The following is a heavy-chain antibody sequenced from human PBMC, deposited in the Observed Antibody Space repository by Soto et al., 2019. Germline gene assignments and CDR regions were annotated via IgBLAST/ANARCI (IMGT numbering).Heavy chain of an antibody. V-gene: IGHV1-69*01. CDR2: IIPILEIA. CDR1: GGTFSSYS. D-gene: IGHD2-15*01. CDR3: ARGSAANWFDP. Sequence: QVELVQSGADVKKPGSSVKVSCKASGGTFSSYSINWVRQAPGQGLEWMGGIIPILEIANYAQKFQGRVTITADESTSTVYMDLSRLRSGDTAVYYCARGSAANWFDPWGQGTLVTVSS. J-gene: IGHJ5*02.